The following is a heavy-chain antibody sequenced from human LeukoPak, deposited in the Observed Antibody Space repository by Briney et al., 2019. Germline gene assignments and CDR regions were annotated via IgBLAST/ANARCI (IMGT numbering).Heavy chain of an antibody. CDR1: GFTFSSYA. CDR3: ATAALSVGVVIMDWGYYFDY. V-gene: IGHV3-23*01. Sequence: GGSLRLSCAASGFTFSSYAMSWVRQAPGKGLEWVSAISGSGGSTYYADPVKGRFTIYREISKNTLYLQMNSLRAEDTAVYYCATAALSVGVVIMDWGYYFDYWGQGTLVTVSS. J-gene: IGHJ4*02. D-gene: IGHD3-3*01. CDR2: ISGSGGST.